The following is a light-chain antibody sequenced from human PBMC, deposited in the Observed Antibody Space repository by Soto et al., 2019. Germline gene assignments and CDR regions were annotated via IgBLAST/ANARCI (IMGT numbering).Light chain of an antibody. CDR1: QDIIYY. CDR3: QKYHSAPNT. V-gene: IGKV1-27*01. CDR2: SAS. Sequence: DIRMTQSPSSLSAFVGDTVTITCRASQDIIYYLAWYQQKPGKVPKLLIHSASTLQTGVPSRFSGSESGTVFTLTINNLQPEDVATYYCQKYHSAPNTFGQGSRLEIK. J-gene: IGKJ2*01.